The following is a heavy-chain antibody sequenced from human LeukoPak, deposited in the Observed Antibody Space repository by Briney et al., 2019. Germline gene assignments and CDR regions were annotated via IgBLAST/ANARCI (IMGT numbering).Heavy chain of an antibody. CDR2: INPNNGNT. CDR3: ARDDGQYCSGGSCYPLDY. D-gene: IGHD2-15*01. V-gene: IGHV1-18*04. J-gene: IGHJ4*02. Sequence: GASVKVSCKTSGYTFTSYGISWVRQAPGQGLEWMGWINPNNGNTDYAQRLQGRLTVTKDTSTSTAYMELRSLRSDDTALYYCARDDGQYCSGGSCYPLDYWGQGTLVTVSS. CDR1: GYTFTSYG.